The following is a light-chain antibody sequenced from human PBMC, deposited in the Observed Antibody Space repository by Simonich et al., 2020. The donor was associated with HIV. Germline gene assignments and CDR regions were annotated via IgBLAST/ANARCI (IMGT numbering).Light chain of an antibody. CDR2: EAS. J-gene: IGKJ1*01. V-gene: IGKV1-5*03. Sequence: DIQMTQSPSTLSAHVGDRVTITCRASQSIDNWLAWYQQKPGKAPKLLVYEASSLQSGVPSRFIGSGSGAVFTLTISSLQPDDFATYYCQQYNNYPKTFGQGTKVEIK. CDR1: QSIDNW. CDR3: QQYNNYPKT.